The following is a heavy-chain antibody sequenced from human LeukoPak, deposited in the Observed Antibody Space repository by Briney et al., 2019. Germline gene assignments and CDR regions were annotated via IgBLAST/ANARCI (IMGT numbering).Heavy chain of an antibody. CDR1: GGSISSSSYY. V-gene: IGHV4-39*01. CDR2: IYYSGST. D-gene: IGHD3-22*01. Sequence: SETLSLTCTVSGGSISSSSYYWGWIRRPPGKGLEWIGSIYYSGSTYYNPSLKSRVTISVDTSKNQFSLKLSSVTAADTAVYYCARGKYYYDSNSSYRYFDPWGQGTLVTVSS. CDR3: ARGKYYYDSNSSYRYFDP. J-gene: IGHJ5*02.